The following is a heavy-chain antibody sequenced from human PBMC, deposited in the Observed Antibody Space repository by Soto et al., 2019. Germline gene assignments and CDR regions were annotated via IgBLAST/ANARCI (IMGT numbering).Heavy chain of an antibody. D-gene: IGHD1-20*01. CDR3: AKEMPHRYTLAGGMDV. CDR2: ISGSGGST. J-gene: IGHJ6*02. CDR1: GFTFSSYA. V-gene: IGHV3-23*01. Sequence: SGGSLRLSCAASGFTFSSYAMSWVRQAPGKGLEWVSAISGSGGSTYYADSVKGRFTISRDNSKNTLYLQMNSLRAEDTAVYYCAKEMPHRYTLAGGMDVWGQGTTVTVSS.